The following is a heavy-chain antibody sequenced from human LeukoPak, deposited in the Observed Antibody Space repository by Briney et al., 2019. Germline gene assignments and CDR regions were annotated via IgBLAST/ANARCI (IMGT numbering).Heavy chain of an antibody. CDR1: GGSISSYY. Sequence: PSETLSLTCTVSGGSISSYYWSWIRQPPGKGLEWIGYIYYSGSTNYNPSLKSRVTISVDTSKNQSSLKLSSVTAADTAVYYCARDALTKGYAFDIWGQGTMVTVSS. J-gene: IGHJ3*02. CDR3: ARDALTKGYAFDI. CDR2: IYYSGST. D-gene: IGHD3-9*01. V-gene: IGHV4-59*01.